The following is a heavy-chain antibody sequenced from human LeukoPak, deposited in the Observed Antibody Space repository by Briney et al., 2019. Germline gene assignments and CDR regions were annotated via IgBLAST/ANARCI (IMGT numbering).Heavy chain of an antibody. CDR1: GFAFSSYE. J-gene: IGHJ4*02. CDR2: IGGDGRAI. Sequence: GGSLRLSCVASGFAFSSYEMSWIRQAPGKGLEWVSFIGGDGRAIHYADSVRGRFTISADNARNSVFLQMNSLRAEDTAVYYCATSLSGWFGPSAYYCGQGTLVTVSS. V-gene: IGHV3-48*03. D-gene: IGHD6-19*01. CDR3: ATSLSGWFGPSAYY.